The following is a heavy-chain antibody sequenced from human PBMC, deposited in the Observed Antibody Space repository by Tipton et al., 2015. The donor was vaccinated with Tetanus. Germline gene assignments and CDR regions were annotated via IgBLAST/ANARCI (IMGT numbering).Heavy chain of an antibody. CDR2: IYYNGNT. CDR3: ARQADNWFDP. V-gene: IGHV4-39*01. J-gene: IGHJ5*02. CDR1: GGSINSGTFY. D-gene: IGHD6-25*01. Sequence: TLSLTCTVSGGSINSGTFYWDWIRQTPGKGLEWIGNIYYNGNTLQNPSLKSRVTMSLDKSKNQFSLKLRSVTAADTAFYYCARQADNWFDPWGQGTLVTVSS.